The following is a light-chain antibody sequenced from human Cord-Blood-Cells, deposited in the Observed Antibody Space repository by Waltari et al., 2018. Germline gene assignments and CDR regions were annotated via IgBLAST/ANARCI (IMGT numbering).Light chain of an antibody. CDR3: SSYTSSSTLYV. Sequence: QSALTQPASVSGSPGQSITISCTGTSSDVGGYNYVSWYQQPPGKAPKLMIYDVSNRPSGVSKRFSGSKSGNTASLTISGLQAEDEADYYCSSYTSSSTLYVFGTGTKVTVL. V-gene: IGLV2-14*01. CDR2: DVS. J-gene: IGLJ1*01. CDR1: SSDVGGYNY.